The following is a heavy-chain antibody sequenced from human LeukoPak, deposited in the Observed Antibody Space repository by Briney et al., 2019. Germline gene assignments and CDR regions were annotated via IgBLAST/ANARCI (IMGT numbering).Heavy chain of an antibody. D-gene: IGHD3-10*01. J-gene: IGHJ4*02. CDR2: ISAYNGNT. Sequence: ASVKVSRKASGYTFTSYGISWVRQAPGQGLEWMGWISAYNGNTNYAQKLQGRVTMTTDTSTSTAYMELRSLRSDDTAVYYCARERITMVRGVIDFDYRGQGTLVTVSS. CDR1: GYTFTSYG. V-gene: IGHV1-18*01. CDR3: ARERITMVRGVIDFDY.